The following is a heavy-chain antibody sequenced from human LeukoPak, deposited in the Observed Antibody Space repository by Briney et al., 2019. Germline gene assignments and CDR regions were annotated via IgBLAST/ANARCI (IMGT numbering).Heavy chain of an antibody. CDR2: MNPNSGNT. D-gene: IGHD6-13*01. CDR1: GYTFTSYD. V-gene: IGHV1-8*01. Sequence: ASVKVSCKASGYTFTSYDINWVRQATGQGLEWMGWMNPNSGNTGYAQKFQGRVTMTRNTSISTAYMELSSLRSEDTAVYYCARGIRSSSSWGGDYGMDVWGKGTTVTVSS. J-gene: IGHJ6*04. CDR3: ARGIRSSSSWGGDYGMDV.